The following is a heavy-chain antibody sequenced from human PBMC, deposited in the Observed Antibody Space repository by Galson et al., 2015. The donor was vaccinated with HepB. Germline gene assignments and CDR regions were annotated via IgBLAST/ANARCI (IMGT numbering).Heavy chain of an antibody. V-gene: IGHV3-30*04. D-gene: IGHD1-26*01. J-gene: IGHJ4*02. CDR2: ISYDGSNK. CDR3: ARDGVGATSRDLPFDY. CDR1: GFTFSSYA. Sequence: SLRLSCAASGFTFSSYAMHWVRQAPGKGLEWVAVISYDGSNKYYADSVKGRFTISRDNSKNTLYPQMNSLRAEDTAVYYCARDGVGATSRDLPFDYWGQGTLVTVSS.